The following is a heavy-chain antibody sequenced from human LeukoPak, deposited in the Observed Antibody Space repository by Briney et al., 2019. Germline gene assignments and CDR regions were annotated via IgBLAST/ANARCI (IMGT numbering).Heavy chain of an antibody. D-gene: IGHD3-3*01. CDR3: AIYEFWSDGTYYFDY. CDR1: ARSISISSYY. CDR2: IYYSGST. Sequence: SETLPLTRSVSARSISISSYYWGSTRHPPGKGMEWIGSIYYSGSTYYNPSLKRRVTISVHTSKTPSSLTLSSVPAADTAVYYCAIYEFWSDGTYYFDYWGQGTLVTVSS. J-gene: IGHJ4*02. V-gene: IGHV4-39*02.